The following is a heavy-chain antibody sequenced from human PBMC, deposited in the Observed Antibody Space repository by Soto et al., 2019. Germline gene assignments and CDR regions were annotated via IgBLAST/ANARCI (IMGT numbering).Heavy chain of an antibody. CDR2: ISYDGSNK. D-gene: IGHD5-18*01. V-gene: IGHV3-30*18. CDR1: GFTFSSYG. Sequence: QVQLVESGGGVVQPGRSLRLSCAASGFTFSSYGMHWVRQAPGKGLEWVAVISYDGSNKYYADSVKGRFTISRDNSKNTLYLQMNSLRAEDTAVYYCAKDGRTAMGLGYFDYWGQGTLVTVSS. CDR3: AKDGRTAMGLGYFDY. J-gene: IGHJ4*02.